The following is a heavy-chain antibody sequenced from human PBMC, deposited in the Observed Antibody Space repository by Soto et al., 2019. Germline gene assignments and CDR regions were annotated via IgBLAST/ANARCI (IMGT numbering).Heavy chain of an antibody. CDR2: IYYSGST. V-gene: IGHV4-59*01. J-gene: IGHJ5*02. CDR1: GGSISNYY. Sequence: PSETLSLTCIVSGGSISNYYWSWIRQPPGKGLEWIGYIYYSGSTNYNPSLKSRVTISVDTSKNQFSLKLSSVTAADTAVYYCAREEVRGVSTYWFDPWGQGTLVTVS. CDR3: AREEVRGVSTYWFDP. D-gene: IGHD3-10*01.